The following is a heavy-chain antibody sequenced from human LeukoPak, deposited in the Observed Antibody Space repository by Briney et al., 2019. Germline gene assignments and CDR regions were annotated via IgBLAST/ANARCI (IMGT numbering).Heavy chain of an antibody. CDR2: IVVGSGNT. J-gene: IGHJ5*02. V-gene: IGHV1-58*02. D-gene: IGHD3-10*01. Sequence: SVKVSCKASGFTFTSSAMQWVRQARGQRLEWIGWIVVGSGNTNYAQKFQERVTITRGMSTSTAYMELSSLRSEDTAVYYCAADQGFGEYMGLNWFDPWGQGTLVTVSS. CDR3: AADQGFGEYMGLNWFDP. CDR1: GFTFTSSA.